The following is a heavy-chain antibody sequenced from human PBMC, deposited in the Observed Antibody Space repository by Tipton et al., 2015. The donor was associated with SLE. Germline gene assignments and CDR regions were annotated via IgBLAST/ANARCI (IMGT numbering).Heavy chain of an antibody. CDR3: ASYYDFWSGRRWFDP. Sequence: TLSLTCTVSGGSISSGNYSWNWIRQPAGKGLEWIGRIYTSGSTNYNPSLKSRVTISVDTSKNQFSLKLSSVTAADTAVYYCASYYDFWSGRRWFDPWGQGTLVTVSS. CDR1: GGSISSGNYS. J-gene: IGHJ5*02. D-gene: IGHD3-3*01. CDR2: IYTSGST. V-gene: IGHV4-61*02.